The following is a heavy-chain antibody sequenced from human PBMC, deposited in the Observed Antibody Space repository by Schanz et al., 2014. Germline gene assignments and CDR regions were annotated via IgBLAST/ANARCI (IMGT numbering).Heavy chain of an antibody. V-gene: IGHV3-23*04. Sequence: VPLVESGGGVVQPGRSLRLSCAASGFIFGISVMAWVRQAPGKGLEWVSGITGASDHIDYAESVKGRFTISRDNAKSSLYLQMNSLRVEDTAVYYCAASSGWHPSTDYWGQGTLVTVSS. D-gene: IGHD6-19*01. CDR3: AASSGWHPSTDY. CDR2: ITGASDHI. J-gene: IGHJ4*02. CDR1: GFIFGISV.